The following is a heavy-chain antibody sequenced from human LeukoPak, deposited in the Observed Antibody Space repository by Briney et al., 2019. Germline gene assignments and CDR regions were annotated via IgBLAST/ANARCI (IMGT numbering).Heavy chain of an antibody. CDR3: AKGSGSYSRYYYYYMDV. Sequence: PGGSLRLSCAASGFTFSSFEMNWARQAPGKGLEWVSHISSSGTTIYDADSVKGRFTISRDNAKNSLYLQMNSLRVEDTAVYYCAKGSGSYSRYYYYYMDVWGKGTTVTVSS. V-gene: IGHV3-48*03. D-gene: IGHD3-10*01. CDR2: ISSSGTTI. CDR1: GFTFSSFE. J-gene: IGHJ6*03.